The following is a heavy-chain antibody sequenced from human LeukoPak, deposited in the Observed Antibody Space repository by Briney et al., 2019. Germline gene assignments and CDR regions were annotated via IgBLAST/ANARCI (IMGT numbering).Heavy chain of an antibody. CDR1: GGSISSSSYY. CDR2: IYYSGST. Sequence: SETLSLTCTVSGGSISSSSYYWGWIRQPPGKGLEWIGSIYYSGSTYYNPSLKSRVTISVDTSKNQFSLKLSSVTAADTAVYYCARLFRGFGASYYFDYWGQGTLVTVPS. V-gene: IGHV4-39*01. J-gene: IGHJ4*02. CDR3: ARLFRGFGASYYFDY. D-gene: IGHD3-10*01.